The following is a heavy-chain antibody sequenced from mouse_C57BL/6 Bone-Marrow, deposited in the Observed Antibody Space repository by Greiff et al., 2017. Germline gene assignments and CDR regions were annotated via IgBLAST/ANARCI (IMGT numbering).Heavy chain of an antibody. J-gene: IGHJ2*01. V-gene: IGHV1-53*01. CDR2: IHPSNGGT. CDR1: GYTFTSYW. Sequence: QVQLQQPGTELVKPGASVKLSCKASGYTFTSYWMHWVKQMPGQGLEWIGNIHPSNGGTNYNAKFKSKTTLTVDKSSCTAYMQLSSLTSKDSAIYNCARNDGYILYYFDYWGQGTTLTVSS. CDR3: ARNDGYILYYFDY. D-gene: IGHD2-3*01.